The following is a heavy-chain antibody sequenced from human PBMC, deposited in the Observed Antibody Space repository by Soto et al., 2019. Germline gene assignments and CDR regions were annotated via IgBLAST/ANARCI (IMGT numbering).Heavy chain of an antibody. J-gene: IGHJ6*02. Sequence: PGESLKISCKGSGYSFTSYWISWVRQMPGKGLEWMGSIDPSDSYTNYSPSFQGHVTISADKSISTAYLQWSSLKASDTAMYYCARKRMVYADYYYYYGMDVWGQGTTVTVSS. CDR1: GYSFTSYW. D-gene: IGHD2-8*01. CDR3: ARKRMVYADYYYYYGMDV. CDR2: IDPSDSYT. V-gene: IGHV5-10-1*01.